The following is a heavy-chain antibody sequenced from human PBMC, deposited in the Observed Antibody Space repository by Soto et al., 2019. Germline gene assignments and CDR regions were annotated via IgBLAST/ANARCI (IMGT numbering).Heavy chain of an antibody. Sequence: SSETLSLTCNVSGGSITGYHWSWIRQPPGKGLEWIGYISNSGSTNYNPSLKSRVTISVDTSKNQISLNLISVTAADTAVYYCASMSYYYDSSGYQEYFQHWGQGTLDTVPQ. J-gene: IGHJ1*01. CDR2: ISNSGST. CDR1: GGSITGYH. V-gene: IGHV4-59*01. D-gene: IGHD3-22*01. CDR3: ASMSYYYDSSGYQEYFQH.